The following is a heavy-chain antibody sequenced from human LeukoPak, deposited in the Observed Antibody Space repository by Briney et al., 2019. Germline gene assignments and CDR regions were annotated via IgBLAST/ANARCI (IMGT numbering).Heavy chain of an antibody. Sequence: ASVKVSCKASGYIFTSYGISWVRQAPGQGLEWMGWISAYNGNTNYAQKLQGRVTMTTDTSTSTAYMELRSLRSGDTAVYYCARSRYSSDRFDPWGQGTLVTVSS. V-gene: IGHV1-18*04. CDR1: GYIFTSYG. J-gene: IGHJ5*02. D-gene: IGHD6-19*01. CDR3: ARSRYSSDRFDP. CDR2: ISAYNGNT.